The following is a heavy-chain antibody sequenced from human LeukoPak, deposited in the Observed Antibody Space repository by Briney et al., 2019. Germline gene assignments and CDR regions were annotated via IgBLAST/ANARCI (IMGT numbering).Heavy chain of an antibody. Sequence: SVSVSCKASGGTFSTYAVSWVRQAPGQGLEWIGGIVPVFGTRNYAQRFQDRVTIAADKFTNTAYMSLTSLRSEDTAIYFCARARNEKAGPTGLFHYYALDVWGQGTSVTVSS. CDR2: IVPVFGTR. CDR3: ARARNEKAGPTGLFHYYALDV. D-gene: IGHD2-21*01. V-gene: IGHV1-69*06. CDR1: GGTFSTYA. J-gene: IGHJ6*02.